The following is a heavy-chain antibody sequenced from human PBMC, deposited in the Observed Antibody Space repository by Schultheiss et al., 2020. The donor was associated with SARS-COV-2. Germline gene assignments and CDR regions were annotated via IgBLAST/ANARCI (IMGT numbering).Heavy chain of an antibody. V-gene: IGHV3-66*01. CDR3: ARELTGRSNWFDP. Sequence: GGSLRLSCAASGFTVSSNYMSWVRQAPGKGLEWVSVIYSGGSTYYADSVKGRFTISRDNSKNTLYLQMNSLRAEDTAVYYCARELTGRSNWFDPWGQGTLVTVSS. CDR1: GFTVSSNY. CDR2: IYSGGST. D-gene: IGHD1-14*01. J-gene: IGHJ5*02.